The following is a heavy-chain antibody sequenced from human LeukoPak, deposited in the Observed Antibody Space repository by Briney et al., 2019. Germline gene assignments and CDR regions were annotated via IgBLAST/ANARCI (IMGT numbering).Heavy chain of an antibody. CDR2: IYYSGST. V-gene: IGHV4-59*08. J-gene: IGHJ6*02. Sequence: PSETLSLTCTVSGGSISSYYWSRIRQPPGKGLEWIGYIYYSGSTNYNPSLKSRVTISVDTSKNQFSLKLSSVTAADTAVYYCARSSAPFFGDYYYYGMDVWGQGTTVTVSS. D-gene: IGHD3-3*01. CDR1: GGSISSYY. CDR3: ARSSAPFFGDYYYYGMDV.